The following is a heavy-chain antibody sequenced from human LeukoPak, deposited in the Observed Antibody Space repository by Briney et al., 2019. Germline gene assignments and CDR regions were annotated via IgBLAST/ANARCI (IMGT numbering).Heavy chain of an antibody. J-gene: IGHJ6*04. V-gene: IGHV3-49*04. CDR3: TRDHDFWSGPFDV. CDR2: IRRKGYGSTT. D-gene: IGHD3-3*01. Sequence: GGSLRLSCTASGFTFGDYSLSWVRQAPEKGLEWVGFIRRKGYGSTTEYAPAVKGRFIIAREDYKRTAYLQMNSLKTEDTAVYYCTRDHDFWSGPFDVWGKGTTVTVSS. CDR1: GFTFGDYS.